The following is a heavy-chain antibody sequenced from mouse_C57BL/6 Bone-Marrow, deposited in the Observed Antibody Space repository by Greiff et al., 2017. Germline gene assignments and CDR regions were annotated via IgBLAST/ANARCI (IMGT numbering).Heavy chain of an antibody. CDR3: ARSPYGSSYPYAMDY. V-gene: IGHV1-39*01. CDR1: GYSFTDYN. Sequence: EVKLQESGPELVKPGASVKISCKASGYSFTDYNMNWVKQSNGKSLEWIGVINPNYGTTSYNQKFKGKATLTVDQSSSTAYMQLNSLTSEDSAVYYCARSPYGSSYPYAMDYWGQGTSVTVSS. J-gene: IGHJ4*01. CDR2: INPNYGTT. D-gene: IGHD1-1*01.